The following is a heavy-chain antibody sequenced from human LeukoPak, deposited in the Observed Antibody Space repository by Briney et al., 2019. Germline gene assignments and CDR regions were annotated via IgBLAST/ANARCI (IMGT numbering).Heavy chain of an antibody. CDR3: ATRGGRKRVYFDY. V-gene: IGHV4-34*01. J-gene: IGHJ4*02. CDR1: GGSFSGYY. Sequence: SETLSLTCAVYGGSFSGYYWSWIRQPPGKGQEWIGEINHSGSTNYNPSLKSRVTISVDTSKNQFSLKLSSVTAADTAVYYCATRGGRKRVYFDYWGQGTLVTVSS. D-gene: IGHD1-26*01. CDR2: INHSGST.